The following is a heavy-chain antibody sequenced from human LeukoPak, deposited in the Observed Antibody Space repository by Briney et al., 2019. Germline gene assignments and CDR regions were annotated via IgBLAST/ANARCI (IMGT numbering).Heavy chain of an antibody. J-gene: IGHJ4*02. CDR2: GRNKENRYST. D-gene: IGHD3-10*01. V-gene: IGHV3-72*01. CDR1: GFTFSVYY. Sequence: GGSLRLSCATSGFTFSVYYMAWARQAPGKGLEWVGLGRNKENRYSTEYAASVKGRITTPRDETQNLLHLQMTSLKSDDTAVYSCVREYYGGYDYWGQGTLVTVSS. CDR3: VREYYGGYDY.